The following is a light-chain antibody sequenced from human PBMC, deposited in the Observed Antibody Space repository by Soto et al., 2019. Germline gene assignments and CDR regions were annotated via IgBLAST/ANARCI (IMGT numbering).Light chain of an antibody. CDR2: DAS. CDR3: QQYDNLPIT. Sequence: DIQMTQSPSSLSASVGDRVTITCQASQAISNYLNWYQQKPGKAPKLLIYDASNLEPGVPSRFSGSGSGTDVTCTISSLQPEDIATYYCQQYDNLPITFGHGTRLEIK. J-gene: IGKJ5*01. CDR1: QAISNY. V-gene: IGKV1-33*01.